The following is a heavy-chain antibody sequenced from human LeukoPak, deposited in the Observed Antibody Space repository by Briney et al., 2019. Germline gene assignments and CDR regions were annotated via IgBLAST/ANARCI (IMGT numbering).Heavy chain of an antibody. CDR3: ARGYLGYSSGPYYFDY. J-gene: IGHJ4*02. CDR1: GFTVSSNY. V-gene: IGHV3-66*01. CDR2: IYSGGST. Sequence: PGGSLRLSCAASGFTVSSNYMSWVRQAPGKGLEWVSVIYSGGSTYYADSVKGRFTISRDNSKNTLYLQMNSLRAEDTAVYYCARGYLGYSSGPYYFDYWGQGTLVTVSS. D-gene: IGHD2-15*01.